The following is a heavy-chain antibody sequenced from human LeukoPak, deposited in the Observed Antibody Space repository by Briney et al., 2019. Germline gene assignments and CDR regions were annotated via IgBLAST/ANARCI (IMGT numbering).Heavy chain of an antibody. CDR3: ARTQLWFGFDY. J-gene: IGHJ4*02. D-gene: IGHD3-10*01. CDR1: GGSISSSRYY. V-gene: IGHV4-39*07. CDR2: IYHSGST. Sequence: SETLSLTCTVSGGSISSSRYYWGWIRQPPGKGLEWIGSIYHSGSTYCNPSLKSRVTISVDTSKNQFSLKLSSVTAADTAVYYCARTQLWFGFDYWGQGTLVTVSS.